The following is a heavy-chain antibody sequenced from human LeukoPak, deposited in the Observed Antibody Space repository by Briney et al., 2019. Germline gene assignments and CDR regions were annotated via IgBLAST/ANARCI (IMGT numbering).Heavy chain of an antibody. CDR1: GSTLSSYS. Sequence: GASLTLACALSGSTLSSYSISWVRQAPGEGLGWVSAIICSNSYIYYPVSVKSRFAVTRENAKNSLYLQMNSLRAEDTAVYYCARGRDGYMYYFDYWGQGTLVTVSS. CDR3: ARGRDGYMYYFDY. V-gene: IGHV3-21*01. J-gene: IGHJ4*02. D-gene: IGHD5-24*01. CDR2: IICSNSYI.